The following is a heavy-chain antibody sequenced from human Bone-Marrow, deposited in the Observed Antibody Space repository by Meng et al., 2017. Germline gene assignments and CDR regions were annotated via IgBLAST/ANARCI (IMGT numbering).Heavy chain of an antibody. D-gene: IGHD3-22*01. CDR1: GYSISSGYY. CDR2: IYHSGST. J-gene: IGHJ3*02. CDR3: ARDRLTYYYDSSGYYHDAFDI. V-gene: IGHV4-38-2*02. Sequence: SETLSLTCTVSGYSISSGYYWGWIRQPPGKGLEWIGSIYHSGSTYYNPSLMSRVTISVDTSKNQFSLKMSSVTAADTAVYYCARDRLTYYYDSSGYYHDAFDIWGQGTMVTVSS.